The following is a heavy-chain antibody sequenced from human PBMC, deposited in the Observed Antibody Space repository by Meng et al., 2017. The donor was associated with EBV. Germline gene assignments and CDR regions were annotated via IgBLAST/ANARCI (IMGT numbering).Heavy chain of an antibody. CDR3: ARGDYTNYPRWFDP. CDR2: IYYTGST. V-gene: IGHV4-61*01. CDR1: GGSVNNERYY. Sequence: QVQLQESGPGLVKPSETLSLTCIVSGGSVNNERYYWGLIRQRPGKGLEYIGYIYYTGSTNYNSSLKSRVTISLDKSKNQFSLKLTSLTAADTAIYYCARGDYTNYPRWFDPWGQGTLVTVSS. D-gene: IGHD4-11*01. J-gene: IGHJ5*02.